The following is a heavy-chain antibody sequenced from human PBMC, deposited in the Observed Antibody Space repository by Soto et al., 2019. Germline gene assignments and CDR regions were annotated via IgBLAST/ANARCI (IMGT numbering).Heavy chain of an antibody. CDR3: AREGAVALDY. CDR1: GFTVTSHF. J-gene: IGHJ4*02. D-gene: IGHD6-19*01. Sequence: EVQLVESGGGLVQPGGSLRLSCVVSGFTVTSHFMNWFRQAPGKGLEWVSVINSDGSTFYADSVKGRFIISRDHSQNTVYLQMDSLRGDDTALYYGAREGAVALDYWGQGTLVTVSS. V-gene: IGHV3-66*01. CDR2: INSDGST.